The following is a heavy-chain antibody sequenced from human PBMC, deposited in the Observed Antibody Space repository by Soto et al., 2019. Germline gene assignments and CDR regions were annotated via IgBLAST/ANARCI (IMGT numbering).Heavy chain of an antibody. CDR3: ARETNVLPGGYFDY. D-gene: IGHD3-10*01. Sequence: QLQLQESGSGLVKPSQTLSLTCAVSGGSISSGGYSWSWIRQPPGKGLEWIGYIYHSGSTYYNPSLKSRVTISVDRSKNQCSLKLSSVTAADTAVYYCARETNVLPGGYFDYWGQGTLVTVSS. V-gene: IGHV4-30-2*01. J-gene: IGHJ4*02. CDR1: GGSISSGGYS. CDR2: IYHSGST.